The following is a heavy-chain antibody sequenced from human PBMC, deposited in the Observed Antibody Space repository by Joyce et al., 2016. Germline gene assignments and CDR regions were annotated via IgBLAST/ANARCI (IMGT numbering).Heavy chain of an antibody. V-gene: IGHV3-30*04. D-gene: IGHD1-14*01. CDR3: ARDGPKTTWDPGYYFDF. J-gene: IGHJ4*02. CDR1: GLTFSGHS. CDR2: ISYDGKNT. Sequence: QVQLVESGGGVVQPGRSLRLSCASSGLTFSGHSMHWVRQALGKGLEWVAIISYDGKNTYYGDSMKGRVTISRDNSKNTVYLQVDSLRTEDTDVYYCARDGPKTTWDPGYYFDFWGQGTLVTVSS.